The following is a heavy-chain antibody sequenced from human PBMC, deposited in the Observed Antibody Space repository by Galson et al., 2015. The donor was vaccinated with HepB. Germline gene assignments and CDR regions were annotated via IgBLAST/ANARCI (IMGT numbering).Heavy chain of an antibody. CDR2: ISGSGGST. Sequence: SLRLSCAASGFTFSSYAMSWVRQAPGKGLEWVSAISGSGGSTYYADSVKGRFTISRDNSKNTLYLQMNSLRAEDTAVYYCAKDLGIQLWFAGMDVWGQGTTVTVSS. CDR1: GFTFSSYA. D-gene: IGHD5-18*01. V-gene: IGHV3-23*01. CDR3: AKDLGIQLWFAGMDV. J-gene: IGHJ6*02.